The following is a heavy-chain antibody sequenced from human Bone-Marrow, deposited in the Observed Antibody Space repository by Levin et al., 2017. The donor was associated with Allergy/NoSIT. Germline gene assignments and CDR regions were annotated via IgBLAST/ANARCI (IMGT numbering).Heavy chain of an antibody. CDR3: AKDWTWVAVTGTGWLDP. J-gene: IGHJ5*02. CDR2: ISGSGGTT. D-gene: IGHD6-19*01. CDR1: GFTFSSYA. V-gene: IGHV3-23*01. Sequence: PGESLKISCAASGFTFSSYAMSWVRQAPGKGLEWVSVISGSGGTTYYADSVKGRFTISRDNSKNTLYLQMNSLRAEDTAVYSCAKDWTWVAVTGTGWLDPWGQGTLVIVSS.